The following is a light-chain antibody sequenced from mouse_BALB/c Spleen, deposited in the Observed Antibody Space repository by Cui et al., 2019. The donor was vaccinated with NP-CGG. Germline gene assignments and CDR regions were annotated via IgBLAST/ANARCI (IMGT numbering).Light chain of an antibody. Sequence: QAVATQESALTTSPGETGTLTCRSSTGAVTTSNYANWVQEKPDHLFTGLIGGTNNRAPGVPARFSGSLIGDKAALTITGAQTEDEAIYFCALWYSNHWVFGGGTKLTVL. CDR1: TGAVTTSNY. V-gene: IGLV1*01. CDR3: ALWYSNHWV. CDR2: GTN. J-gene: IGLJ1*01.